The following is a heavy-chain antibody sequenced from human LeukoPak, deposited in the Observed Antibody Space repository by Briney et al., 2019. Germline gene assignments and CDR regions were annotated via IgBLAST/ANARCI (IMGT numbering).Heavy chain of an antibody. CDR3: ARDGDYYDSSGYYGD. J-gene: IGHJ4*02. V-gene: IGHV1-2*02. CDR1: GCTFTGYY. D-gene: IGHD3-22*01. CDR2: INPNSGGT. Sequence: ASVKVSCKASGCTFTGYYMHWVRQAPGQGLEWMGWINPNSGGTNYAQKFQGRVTMTRDTSISTAYMELSRLRSDDTAVYYCARDGDYYDSSGYYGDWGQGTLVTVSS.